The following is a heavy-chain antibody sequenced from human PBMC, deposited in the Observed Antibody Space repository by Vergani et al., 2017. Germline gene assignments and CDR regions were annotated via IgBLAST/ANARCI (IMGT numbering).Heavy chain of an antibody. J-gene: IGHJ4*02. CDR1: GFTFSDYY. CDR2: ISSSSSYR. CDR3: ARVLSGYDFWSGYFPSHFDY. Sequence: QVQLVESGGGLVKPGGSLRLSCAASGFTFSDYYMSWIRQAPGKGLEWVSYISSSSSYRNYADSVKGRFTISRDNAKNSLYLQMNSLRAEDTAVYYCARVLSGYDFWSGYFPSHFDYWGQGTLVTVSS. V-gene: IGHV3-11*06. D-gene: IGHD3-3*01.